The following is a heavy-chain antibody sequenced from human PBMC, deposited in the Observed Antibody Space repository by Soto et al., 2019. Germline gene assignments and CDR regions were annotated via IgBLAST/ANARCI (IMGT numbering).Heavy chain of an antibody. CDR2: TSHDGFSE. J-gene: IGHJ5*02. Sequence: QVKLVESGGGVVQPGKSLRLSCEVSGFKLSDYGLNWVRQAPGKGLEWVAATSHDGFSENHAESVRGRFTISSDNSKNSLYLQMNSLRAADTAIYYCARGANGIDRLDHWGQGAPVTVSS. CDR1: GFKLSDYG. CDR3: ARGANGIDRLDH. D-gene: IGHD5-12*01. V-gene: IGHV3-33*05.